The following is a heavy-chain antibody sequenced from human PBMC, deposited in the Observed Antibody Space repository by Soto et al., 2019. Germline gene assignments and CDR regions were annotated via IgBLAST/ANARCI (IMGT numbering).Heavy chain of an antibody. CDR1: GGAISSSSYY. V-gene: IGHV4-39*01. Sequence: SETLSRTCTVSGGAISSSSYYWGWIRQPPGKGLEWIGSIYYSGSTYYNPSLKSRVTISVDTSKNQFSLKLSSVTAADTAVYYCARRSTVTTWNYYYYGMDVWGQGTTVTVSS. J-gene: IGHJ6*02. D-gene: IGHD4-17*01. CDR2: IYYSGST. CDR3: ARRSTVTTWNYYYYGMDV.